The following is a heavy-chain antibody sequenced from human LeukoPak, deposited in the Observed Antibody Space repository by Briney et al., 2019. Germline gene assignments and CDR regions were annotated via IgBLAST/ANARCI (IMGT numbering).Heavy chain of an antibody. CDR1: GFTFSSYS. V-gene: IGHV3-21*01. J-gene: IGHJ4*02. D-gene: IGHD3-10*01. CDR2: ISSSSSYI. Sequence: GGSLRLSCAASGFTFSSYSMNWVRQAPGKGLEWVSSISSSSSYIYYADSVKGRFTISRDNAKNSLFLQMNGLRAEDTAVYYCARAGGVHTYGNYFDYWGQGTLVTVSS. CDR3: ARAGGVHTYGNYFDY.